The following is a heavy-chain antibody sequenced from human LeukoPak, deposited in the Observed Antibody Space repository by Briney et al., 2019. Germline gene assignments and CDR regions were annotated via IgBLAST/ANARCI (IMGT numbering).Heavy chain of an antibody. CDR1: GFTFSSYS. V-gene: IGHV3-21*01. CDR2: ISSSSSYI. Sequence: GGSLRLSCAASGFTFSSYSMNWVRQAPGKGLEWVSSISSSSSYIYYADSVKGRFTISRDNAKNSLYLQMNSLRAEDTAVYYCARVTPPGLYYDFWSGYYQGGDHWGQGTLVTVSS. CDR3: ARVTPPGLYYDFWSGYYQGGDH. D-gene: IGHD3-3*01. J-gene: IGHJ4*02.